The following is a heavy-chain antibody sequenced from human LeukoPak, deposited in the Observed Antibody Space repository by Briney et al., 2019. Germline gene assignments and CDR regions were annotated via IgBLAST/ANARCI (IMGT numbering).Heavy chain of an antibody. Sequence: GESLKISCKGSGYSFTSYWIGWVRQMPGKGLEWMGIIYPGDSDTRYSPSFQGQVTISADKSISTAYLQWSSLKASDTAMYYCAGRRCSGGSCTSYYFDYWGQGTLVTVSS. CDR3: AGRRCSGGSCTSYYFDY. D-gene: IGHD2-15*01. V-gene: IGHV5-51*01. J-gene: IGHJ4*02. CDR1: GYSFTSYW. CDR2: IYPGDSDT.